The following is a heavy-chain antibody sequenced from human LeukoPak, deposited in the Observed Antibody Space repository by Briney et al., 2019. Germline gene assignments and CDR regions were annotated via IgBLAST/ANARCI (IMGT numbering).Heavy chain of an antibody. Sequence: PGGSLRLSCAASGFTVSSNYMSWVRQAPGKGLEWVSVIYSGGSTYYADSVKGRFTISRDNAKNSLYLQMNSLRAEDTAVYYCARDALIAIAAAGTSGWFDPWGQGTLVTVSS. CDR1: GFTVSSNY. J-gene: IGHJ5*02. CDR2: IYSGGST. V-gene: IGHV3-53*01. CDR3: ARDALIAIAAAGTSGWFDP. D-gene: IGHD6-13*01.